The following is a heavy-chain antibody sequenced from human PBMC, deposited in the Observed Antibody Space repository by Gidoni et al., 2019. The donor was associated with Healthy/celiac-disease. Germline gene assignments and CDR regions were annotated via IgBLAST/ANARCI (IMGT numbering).Heavy chain of an antibody. J-gene: IGHJ1*01. CDR2: ISSSSSTI. Sequence: KGLEWVSYISSSSSTIYYADSVKGRFTISRDNAKNSLYLQMNSLRDEDTAVYYCARVEENNSGGYCSSTSCYNRGEYFQHWGQGTLVTVSS. CDR3: ARVEENNSGGYCSSTSCYNRGEYFQH. V-gene: IGHV3-48*02. D-gene: IGHD2-2*02.